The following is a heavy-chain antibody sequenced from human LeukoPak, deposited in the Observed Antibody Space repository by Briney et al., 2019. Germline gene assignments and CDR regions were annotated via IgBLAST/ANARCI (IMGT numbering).Heavy chain of an antibody. J-gene: IGHJ6*02. V-gene: IGHV3-23*01. D-gene: IGHD3-22*01. CDR3: AKDLSYYYDSSGYYPRGYYYYGMDV. Sequence: PGGSLRLSCAASGFTFSSYAMSWVRQAPGKGLEWVSAISGSGGSTYYADSVKGRFTISRDNSKNTLYLQMNSLRAEDTAVYYCAKDLSYYYDSSGYYPRGYYYYGMDVWGQGTTVTVSS. CDR1: GFTFSSYA. CDR2: ISGSGGST.